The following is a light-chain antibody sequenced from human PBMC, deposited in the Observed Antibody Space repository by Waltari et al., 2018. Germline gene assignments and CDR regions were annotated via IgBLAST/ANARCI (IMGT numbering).Light chain of an antibody. Sequence: QLVVTQSPSASASLGASVNLTSTLSGGHTYSAITWHQQQPQKGPRFLMKVNSDGSHNKGDGIPDRFSGSSSGAERYLTISSLQSEDEADYHCQTWDTGIRVFGGGTKLIVL. V-gene: IGLV4-69*01. CDR2: VNSDGSH. CDR1: GGHTYSA. CDR3: QTWDTGIRV. J-gene: IGLJ3*02.